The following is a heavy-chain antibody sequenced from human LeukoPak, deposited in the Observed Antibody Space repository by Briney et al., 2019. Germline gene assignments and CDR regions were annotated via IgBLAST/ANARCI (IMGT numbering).Heavy chain of an antibody. CDR3: ARSRVQLWFAAFDI. CDR1: GFTFSSYS. J-gene: IGHJ3*02. D-gene: IGHD5-18*01. CDR2: ISSSSSYI. V-gene: IGHV3-21*01. Sequence: GGSLRLSCAASGFTFSSYSMNWVRQAPGKGLEWVSSISSSSSYIYYADSVKGRFTISRDNAKNSLYLQMNSLRAEDTAVYYCARSRVQLWFAAFDIWGQGTMVTVSS.